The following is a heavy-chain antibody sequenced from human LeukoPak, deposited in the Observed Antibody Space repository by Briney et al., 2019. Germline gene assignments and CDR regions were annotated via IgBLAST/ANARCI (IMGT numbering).Heavy chain of an antibody. CDR1: GCTFTGYY. J-gene: IGHJ4*02. V-gene: IGHV1-2*02. D-gene: IGHD3-22*01. CDR2: INPHSGGT. Sequence: ASVKVSCKASGCTFTGYYMHWVRQAPGQGLEWMGWINPHSGGTNYAQKFQGRVTMTRDTSISTAFMELSRLRSDDTAVYYCARVKTMIIVVRLFDYWGQGTLVTVSS. CDR3: ARVKTMIIVVRLFDY.